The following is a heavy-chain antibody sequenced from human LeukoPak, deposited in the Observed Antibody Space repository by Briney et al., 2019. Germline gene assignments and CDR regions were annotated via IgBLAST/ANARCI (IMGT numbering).Heavy chain of an antibody. CDR3: ARGRIQVSGIDEFDY. CDR2: IGIRGDT. Sequence: GGSLRLSCAASGFTFIDYDMHWVRHVIGEGLEWVSAIGIRGDTHYSGSVKGRFTFSRENAESSLYLQMNSLRAEDTAFYYCARGRIQVSGIDEFDYWGQGTLVTVSS. D-gene: IGHD6-19*01. V-gene: IGHV3-13*01. CDR1: GFTFIDYD. J-gene: IGHJ4*02.